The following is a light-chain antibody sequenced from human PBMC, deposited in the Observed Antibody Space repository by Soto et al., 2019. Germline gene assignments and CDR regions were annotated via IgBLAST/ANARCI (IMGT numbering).Light chain of an antibody. CDR1: PGHSTYA. CDR2: INSDGSH. V-gene: IGLV4-69*01. CDR3: QAWDAGVV. Sequence: QPVLSQSPSASASLGASVKLTCTLTPGHSTYAIAWYQQRPGQGPTFLMKINSDGSHTKGAGIRDRFSGSSSGAERYLTISNLQSEDEADYYCQAWDAGVVFGGGTKLTVL. J-gene: IGLJ2*01.